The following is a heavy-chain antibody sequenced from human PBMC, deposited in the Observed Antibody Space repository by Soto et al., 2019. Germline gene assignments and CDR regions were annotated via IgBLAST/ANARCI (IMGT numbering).Heavy chain of an antibody. D-gene: IGHD4-4*01. V-gene: IGHV3-23*01. CDR1: GFTSSA. CDR3: ANSPRTTVGYFDY. Sequence: GGSLRLSCAASGFTSSAMSWVRQAPGKGLEWVSAISGSGGSTYYAESVKGRFTISRDNSKNMLYLQMNSLRAEDTAVYYCANSPRTTVGYFDYWGQGTLVTVSS. J-gene: IGHJ4*02. CDR2: ISGSGGST.